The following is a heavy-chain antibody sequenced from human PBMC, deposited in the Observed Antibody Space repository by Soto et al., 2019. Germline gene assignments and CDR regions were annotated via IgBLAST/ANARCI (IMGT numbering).Heavy chain of an antibody. CDR3: ARDYRWLQFMDWFDP. CDR1: GYTFTGYY. D-gene: IGHD5-12*01. V-gene: IGHV1-2*02. CDR2: INPNSGGT. Sequence: ASVKVSCKASGYTFTGYYMHWVRQATGQGLEWMGWINPNSGGTNYAQKFQGRVTMTRDTSISTAYMELSRLRSDDTAVYYCARDYRWLQFMDWFDPWGQGTLVTVSS. J-gene: IGHJ5*02.